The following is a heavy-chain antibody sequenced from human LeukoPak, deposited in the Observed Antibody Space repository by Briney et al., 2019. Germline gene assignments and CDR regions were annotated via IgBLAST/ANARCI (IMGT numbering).Heavy chain of an antibody. CDR2: IYPGDSDT. J-gene: IGHJ4*02. CDR1: GYSFTSYW. V-gene: IGHV5-51*01. D-gene: IGHD2-2*02. Sequence: GESLKISCKGSGYSFTSYWIGWVRQMPGKGLEWMGIIYPGDSDTRYSPSLQGQVTISADKSISTAYLQWSSLKASDTAMYYCARSAGYCSSTSCYTGVGYFDYWGQGTLVTVSS. CDR3: ARSAGYCSSTSCYTGVGYFDY.